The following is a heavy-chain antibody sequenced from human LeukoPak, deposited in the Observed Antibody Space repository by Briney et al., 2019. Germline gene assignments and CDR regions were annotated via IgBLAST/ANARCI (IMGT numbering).Heavy chain of an antibody. CDR2: INSDGCST. V-gene: IGHV3-74*01. CDR1: GFTFSSYW. Sequence: GWSLRLSCAASGFTFSSYWMHWVRQAPGKGLVWVSRINSDGCSTSYADSVKGRFTISRDNAKNTLYLQMNSLRAEDTAVYYCARDLYYYYMDVWGKGTTVTVSS. CDR3: ARDLYYYYMDV. J-gene: IGHJ6*03.